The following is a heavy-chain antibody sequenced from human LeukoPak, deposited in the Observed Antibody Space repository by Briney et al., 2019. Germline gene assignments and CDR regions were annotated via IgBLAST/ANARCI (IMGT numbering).Heavy chain of an antibody. V-gene: IGHV3-21*01. J-gene: IGHJ6*03. CDR3: ARVTVTTFSPTDYMDV. D-gene: IGHD4-17*01. Sequence: PGGSLRLSCAASGFTFSSYWMSWVRQAPGKGLEWVSSISSSSRHIYYADSVKGRFTISRDNAKNSLYLQMNNLRAEETAVYYCARVTVTTFSPTDYMDVWGKGTTVTISS. CDR1: GFTFSSYW. CDR2: ISSSSRHI.